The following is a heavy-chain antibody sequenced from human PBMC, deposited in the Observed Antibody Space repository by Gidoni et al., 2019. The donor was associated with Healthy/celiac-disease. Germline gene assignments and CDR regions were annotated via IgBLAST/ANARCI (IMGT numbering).Heavy chain of an antibody. CDR2: ICYSGST. CDR1: GGPISSSGYY. V-gene: IGHV4-39*01. CDR3: ARRLAAAGYDFDY. D-gene: IGHD6-13*01. J-gene: IGHJ4*02. Sequence: QLQLQESGPGLGEASETLSLTCTVSGGPISSSGYYRGRLRQPPGKGLEWIGGICYSGSTYYNPSLKSRVTISVDASKNQFSLKLSSVTAADTAVYYCARRLAAAGYDFDYWGQGTLVTVSS.